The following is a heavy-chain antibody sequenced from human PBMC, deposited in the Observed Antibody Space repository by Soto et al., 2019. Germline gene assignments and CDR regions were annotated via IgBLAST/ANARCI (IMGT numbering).Heavy chain of an antibody. Sequence: GASVKVSCKASGYMFDTYTITWIRQAPGRGLEWVGGIIPRSAKSNYAQKFEGRVTITADESTSTAYMELSSLRSDDTAVYYCAREGLVLVPTTVNSDYYYYAMDVWGQGTTVTVSS. CDR1: GYMFDTYT. CDR3: AREGLVLVPTTVNSDYYYYAMDV. D-gene: IGHD2-2*01. V-gene: IGHV1-69*13. J-gene: IGHJ6*02. CDR2: IIPRSAKS.